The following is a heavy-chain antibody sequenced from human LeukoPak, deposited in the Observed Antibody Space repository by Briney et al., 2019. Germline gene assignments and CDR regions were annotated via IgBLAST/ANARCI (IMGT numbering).Heavy chain of an antibody. D-gene: IGHD3-10*01. J-gene: IGHJ5*02. Sequence: ASVKASCKTSGYTFSNYGIGWVRQAPGQGLEWMGWISGYNGDTNYAQNVQGRVTMTIDTSTTTAYMELNNLRSDDTAIYYCARDRHPTVRGWFDPWGQGTLVTVSS. CDR2: ISGYNGDT. CDR1: GYTFSNYG. V-gene: IGHV1-18*01. CDR3: ARDRHPTVRGWFDP.